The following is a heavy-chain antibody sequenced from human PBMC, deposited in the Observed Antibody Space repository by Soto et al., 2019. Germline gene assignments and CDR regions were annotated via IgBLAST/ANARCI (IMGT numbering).Heavy chain of an antibody. V-gene: IGHV4-34*01. CDR3: ARAAYCGGDCYSGDYFDY. CDR1: GGSFSGYY. J-gene: IGHJ4*02. D-gene: IGHD2-21*02. CDR2: INHSGST. Sequence: SETLSLTCAVYGGSFSGYYWSWIRQPPGKGLEWIGEINHSGSTNYNPSLKSRVTISVDTSKNQFSLKLSSVTAADTAVYYCARAAYCGGDCYSGDYFDYWGQGNLVTVYS.